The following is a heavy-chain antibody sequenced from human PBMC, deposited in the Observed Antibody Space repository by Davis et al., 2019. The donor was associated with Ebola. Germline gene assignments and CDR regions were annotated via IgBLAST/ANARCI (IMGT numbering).Heavy chain of an antibody. V-gene: IGHV1-58*01. CDR1: GFTFTSSA. Sequence: SVKVSCKASGFTFTSSAVQWVRQARGQRLEWIGWIVVGSGNTNYAQKFQERVTITRDMSTSTAYMELSSLRSEDTAVYYCAADLSYGELVYYYYYGMDVWGKGTTVTVSS. J-gene: IGHJ6*04. CDR2: IVVGSGNT. D-gene: IGHD3-10*01. CDR3: AADLSYGELVYYYYYGMDV.